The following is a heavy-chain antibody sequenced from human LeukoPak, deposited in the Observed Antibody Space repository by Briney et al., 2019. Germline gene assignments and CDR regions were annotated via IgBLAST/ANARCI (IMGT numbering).Heavy chain of an antibody. D-gene: IGHD4-23*01. CDR3: ARDTSTDYGGNWANFDY. CDR2: INPSGGST. J-gene: IGHJ4*02. CDR1: GYTFTNYY. V-gene: IGHV1-46*03. Sequence: ASVKVSCKASGYTFTNYYMHWVRQAPGQGLEWMGIINPSGGSTSYAQKFQGRVTMTRDTSTSTVYMELSSLRSEDTAVYYCARDTSTDYGGNWANFDYWGQGTLVTVSS.